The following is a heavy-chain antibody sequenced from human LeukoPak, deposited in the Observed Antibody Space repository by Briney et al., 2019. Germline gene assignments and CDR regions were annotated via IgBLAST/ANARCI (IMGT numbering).Heavy chain of an antibody. CDR3: ARDRFVDSGTIYNWFDP. CDR2: IY. J-gene: IGHJ5*02. CDR1: GGSINSYY. Sequence: PSETLSLTCTVSGGSINSYYWSWVRQPPGKGLEWIGYIYYYNPSLKSRVTISVDTSKNQFSLKLTSVTAADTAVYYRARDRFVDSGTIYNWFDPWGQGTLVTVSS. V-gene: IGHV4-59*01. D-gene: IGHD3-10*01.